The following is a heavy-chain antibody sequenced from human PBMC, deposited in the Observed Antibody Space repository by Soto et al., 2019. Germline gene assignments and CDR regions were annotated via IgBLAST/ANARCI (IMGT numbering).Heavy chain of an antibody. D-gene: IGHD2-2*01. CDR1: GFTFSSYG. Sequence: PGGSLRLSCAASGFTFSSYGMHWVRQAPGKGLEWVAVIWYDGSNKYYADSVKGRFTISRDNSKNTLYLQMNSLRAEDTAVYYCARDAVVLVPAAGYGMDVWGQGTTVTVSS. CDR3: ARDAVVLVPAAGYGMDV. CDR2: IWYDGSNK. J-gene: IGHJ6*02. V-gene: IGHV3-33*01.